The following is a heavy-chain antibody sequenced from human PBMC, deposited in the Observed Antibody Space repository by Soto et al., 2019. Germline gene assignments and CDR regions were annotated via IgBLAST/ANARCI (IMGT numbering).Heavy chain of an antibody. D-gene: IGHD2-8*01. CDR1: GYSFTDYH. Sequence: ASVKVSCKASGYSFTDYHIHWVRQAPGQGLEWLGRINPKSGGTSTAQKFQGWVTMTTDTSISTASMELTRLTSDDTAIYYCARGDSTDCSNGVCSFFYNHDMDVWGEGATVTVSS. CDR3: ARGDSTDCSNGVCSFFYNHDMDV. J-gene: IGHJ6*04. CDR2: INPKSGGT. V-gene: IGHV1-2*04.